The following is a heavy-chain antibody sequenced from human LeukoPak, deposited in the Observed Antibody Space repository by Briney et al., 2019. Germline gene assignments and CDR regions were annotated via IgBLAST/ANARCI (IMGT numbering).Heavy chain of an antibody. V-gene: IGHV3-48*01. CDR1: GFTFSSYS. D-gene: IGHD3-22*01. CDR2: IRSSSSTI. Sequence: GGSLRLSCAASGFTFSSYSMNWVRQAPGKGLEWVSYIRSSSSTIYYADSVKGRFTISRDNAKNSLYLQMNSLRAEDTAVYYCAREHSYYDNMDYFDYWGQGTLVTVSS. J-gene: IGHJ4*02. CDR3: AREHSYYDNMDYFDY.